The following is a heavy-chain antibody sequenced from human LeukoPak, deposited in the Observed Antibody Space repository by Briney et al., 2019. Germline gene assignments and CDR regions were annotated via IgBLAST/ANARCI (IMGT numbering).Heavy chain of an antibody. CDR1: GYSLTELS. D-gene: IGHD6-19*01. CDR2: FDPEDGET. V-gene: IGHV1-24*01. Sequence: ASVKVSCKVSGYSLTELSMHWVRQAPGKGLEWMGGFDPEDGETIYARKLQGRVTMTEDTSTDTAYMELSSLRSEDTAVYYCATSVFPSGWYDYWGQGTLVTVSS. J-gene: IGHJ4*02. CDR3: ATSVFPSGWYDY.